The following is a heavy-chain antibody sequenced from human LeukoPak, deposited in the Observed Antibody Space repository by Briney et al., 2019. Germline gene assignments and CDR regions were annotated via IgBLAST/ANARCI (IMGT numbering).Heavy chain of an antibody. CDR3: ARSPEYYFDY. J-gene: IGHJ4*02. V-gene: IGHV4-39*07. Sequence: PSEALSLTCTVSGGSISSSSYYWGWIRQPPGKGLEWIGSIYYSGSTYYNPSLKSRVTISVDTSENQFSLKLTSVTAADTAVYYCARSPEYYFDYWGQGTLVTVSS. CDR1: GGSISSSSYY. CDR2: IYYSGST. D-gene: IGHD1-14*01.